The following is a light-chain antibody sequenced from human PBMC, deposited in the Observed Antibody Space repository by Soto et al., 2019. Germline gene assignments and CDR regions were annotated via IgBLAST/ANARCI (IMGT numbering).Light chain of an antibody. CDR3: CSYASNFAI. V-gene: IGLV2-11*01. CDR2: DVF. J-gene: IGLJ2*01. Sequence: QSALTQPRSVSGFPGQSVTISCTGTSNDVGVDTSVSWYQHHPDKAPKLIIYDVFQRPSGVPDRFSGSTSGNTASLTVSGVQAEDEAYYYCCSYASNFAIFGGGTKLTVL. CDR1: SNDVGVDTS.